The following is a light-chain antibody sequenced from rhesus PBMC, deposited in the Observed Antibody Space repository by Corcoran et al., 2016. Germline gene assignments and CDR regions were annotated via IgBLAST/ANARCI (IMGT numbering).Light chain of an antibody. J-gene: IGLJ6*01. CDR3: QVWDRSSKYV. Sequence: SYDLTQPPSVSAASGQTARITCGGDNIASKLIHWYQQKPTRAPVLVIYVDTKRPSGVPERFSGSKSGNTATLTISRVEAGDEADYFCQVWDRSSKYVFGGGTKLTVL. V-gene: IGLV3-25*02. CDR2: VDT. CDR1: NIASKL.